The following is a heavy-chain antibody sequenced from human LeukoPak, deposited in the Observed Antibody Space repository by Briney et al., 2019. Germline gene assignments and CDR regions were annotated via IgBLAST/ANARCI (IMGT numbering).Heavy chain of an antibody. J-gene: IGHJ4*02. Sequence: GGSLRLSCAASGFTVSSNYMSWVRQAPGKGLEWVSVIYSGGSTYYADSVKGRFTISRDNSKNTLYLQMNSLRADYTAVYYCARVLAVALDYWGQGTLVTVSS. D-gene: IGHD6-19*01. CDR1: GFTVSSNY. V-gene: IGHV3-53*01. CDR2: IYSGGST. CDR3: ARVLAVALDY.